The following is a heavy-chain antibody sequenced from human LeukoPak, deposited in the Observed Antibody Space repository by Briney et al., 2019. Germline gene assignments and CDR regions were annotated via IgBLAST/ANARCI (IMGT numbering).Heavy chain of an antibody. Sequence: GGTLRLSCAASGFTFSSYGMSWVRQAPGKGLEWVSAISGSGGSTYYADSVKGRFTISRDNAKNSLYLQMNSLRAEDTAVYYCAREGGSGWYILDYWGQGTLVTVSS. V-gene: IGHV3-23*01. CDR3: AREGGSGWYILDY. CDR1: GFTFSSYG. CDR2: ISGSGGST. J-gene: IGHJ4*02. D-gene: IGHD6-19*01.